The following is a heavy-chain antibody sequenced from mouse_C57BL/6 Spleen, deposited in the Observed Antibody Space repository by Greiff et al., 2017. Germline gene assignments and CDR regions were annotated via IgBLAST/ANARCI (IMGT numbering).Heavy chain of an antibody. Sequence: QVQLQQSGPGLVQPSQSLSITCTVSGFSLTSYGVHWVRQSPGKGLEWLGVIWRGGSTDYNAAFMSRLSITKDNSKSQVFFKMNSLQADDTAIYYCAKNYYYGSSGYYAMDYWGQGTSVTVSS. CDR3: AKNYYYGSSGYYAMDY. V-gene: IGHV2-5*01. D-gene: IGHD1-1*01. J-gene: IGHJ4*01. CDR1: GFSLTSYG. CDR2: IWRGGST.